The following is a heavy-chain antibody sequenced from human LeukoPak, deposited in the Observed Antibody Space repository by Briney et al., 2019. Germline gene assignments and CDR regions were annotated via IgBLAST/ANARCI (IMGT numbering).Heavy chain of an antibody. CDR2: INPDSGGT. V-gene: IGHV1-2*02. D-gene: IGHD1-1*01. CDR3: ARDGDNWNDAGANFDY. CDR1: GYTFTGYY. J-gene: IGHJ4*02. Sequence: ASVKVSCKASGYTFTGYYMHWVRQAPGQGPEWMGWINPDSGGTNYAQKFQGRVTMTRDMSTSTVYMELSSLRSEDTAVYYCARDGDNWNDAGANFDYWGQGTLVTVSS.